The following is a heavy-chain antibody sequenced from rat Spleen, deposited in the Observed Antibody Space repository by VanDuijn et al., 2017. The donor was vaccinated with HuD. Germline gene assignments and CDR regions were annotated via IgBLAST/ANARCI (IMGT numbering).Heavy chain of an antibody. CDR2: ISSDGINT. V-gene: IGHV5-25*01. J-gene: IGHJ2*01. D-gene: IGHD1-8*01. Sequence: EVQLVESGGGLVQPGRSLKLSCAASGFTFSDYYMAWVRQAPTKGLEWVSSISSDGINTYYPDSVKGRFTISRDNAENTVYLQMDSLRSEDTASYYCARHSSTVAWYFDYWGQGVMVTVSS. CDR1: GFTFSDYY. CDR3: ARHSSTVAWYFDY.